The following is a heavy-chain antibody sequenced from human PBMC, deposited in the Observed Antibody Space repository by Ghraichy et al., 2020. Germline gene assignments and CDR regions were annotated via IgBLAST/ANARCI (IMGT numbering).Heavy chain of an antibody. CDR2: IIPIFGTA. CDR1: GGTFSSYA. J-gene: IGHJ6*02. D-gene: IGHD5-18*01. V-gene: IGHV1-69*13. CDR3: ARDTQLWPRVNYYYYYGMDV. Sequence: SVKVSCKASGGTFSSYAISWVRQAPGQGLEWMGGIIPIFGTANYAQKFQGRVTITADESTSTAYMELSSLRSEDTAVYYCARDTQLWPRVNYYYYYGMDVWGQGTTVTVSS.